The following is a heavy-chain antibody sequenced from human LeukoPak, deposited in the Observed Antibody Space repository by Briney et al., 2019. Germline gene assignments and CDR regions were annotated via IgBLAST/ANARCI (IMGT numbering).Heavy chain of an antibody. CDR3: ARDGTIYCSSTSCYKGIDY. CDR2: ISAYNGNT. D-gene: IGHD2-2*02. CDR1: GYTFTSYG. Sequence: ALVKVSCKASGYTFTSYGISWVRQAPGQGLEWMGWISAYNGNTNYAQKLQGRVTMTTDTSTSTAYMELRSLRSDDTAVYYCARDGTIYCSSTSCYKGIDYWGQGTLVTVSS. V-gene: IGHV1-18*01. J-gene: IGHJ4*02.